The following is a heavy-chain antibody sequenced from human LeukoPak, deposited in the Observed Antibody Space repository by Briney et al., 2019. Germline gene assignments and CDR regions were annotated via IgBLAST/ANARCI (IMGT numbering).Heavy chain of an antibody. CDR2: INAGNGNT. V-gene: IGHV1-3*01. D-gene: IGHD3-10*01. CDR1: GYTFTSYA. Sequence: GASVKVSCKASGYTFTSYAMHWVRQAPGQRLEWMGWINAGNGNTKYSQKFQGRVTITRDTSVSTAYMELSSLRSEDTVVYYCASGYYYGSGSYAGMDVWGKGTTVTVSS. J-gene: IGHJ6*04. CDR3: ASGYYYGSGSYAGMDV.